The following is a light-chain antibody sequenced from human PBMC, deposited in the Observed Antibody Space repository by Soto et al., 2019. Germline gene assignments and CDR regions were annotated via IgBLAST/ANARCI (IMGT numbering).Light chain of an antibody. V-gene: IGLV2-14*01. CDR2: EVT. Sequence: QSVLTQPASVSGSPGQSIAISCTGSSSDIGIYKYVSWYQQHPGKVPKLIIYEVTNRPSGVSNRFSGSKSGNTASLTISGLQAEDEDDYYCSSYTTSSTRVFGPGTKVTVL. CDR1: SSDIGIYKY. J-gene: IGLJ1*01. CDR3: SSYTTSSTRV.